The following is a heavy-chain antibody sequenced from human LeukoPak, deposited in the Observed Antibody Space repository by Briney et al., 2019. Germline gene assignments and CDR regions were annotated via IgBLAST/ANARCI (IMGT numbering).Heavy chain of an antibody. Sequence: GGSLRLSCAASGFTFSSYAMSWVRQAPGKGLEWVSAISSSSDSTYYAGSVKGRFTISRDNSKNTLYLQMNSLRAEDTALYYCTKDSIAAAARGDAFDIWGQGTMVTVSS. J-gene: IGHJ3*02. CDR1: GFTFSSYA. V-gene: IGHV3-23*01. D-gene: IGHD6-13*01. CDR2: ISSSSDST. CDR3: TKDSIAAAARGDAFDI.